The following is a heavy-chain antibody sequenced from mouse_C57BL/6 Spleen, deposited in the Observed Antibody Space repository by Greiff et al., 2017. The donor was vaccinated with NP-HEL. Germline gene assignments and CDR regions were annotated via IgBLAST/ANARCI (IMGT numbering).Heavy chain of an antibody. CDR1: GYTFTSYG. D-gene: IGHD5-1*01. V-gene: IGHV1-81*01. Sequence: QVQLQQSGAELARPGASVKLSCKASGYTFTSYGISWVKQRPGQGLEWIGEIYPRSGDTYYNEKFKGKATLTADKSSSAAYMERRSLTAEDSAVYFCGRGESNFDYWGQGTTLTVSS. CDR3: GRGESNFDY. CDR2: IYPRSGDT. J-gene: IGHJ2*01.